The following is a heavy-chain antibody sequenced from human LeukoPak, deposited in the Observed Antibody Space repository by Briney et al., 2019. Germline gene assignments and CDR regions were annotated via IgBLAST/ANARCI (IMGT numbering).Heavy chain of an antibody. CDR3: ARRGTMVRGVYYMDV. Sequence: SVKVSCKASGGTFSSYAISWVRQAPGQGLEWMGGIIPIFGTANYAQKFQGRVTITTDESTSTAYMELSSLRSEDTAVYYCARRGTMVRGVYYMDVWGKGTTVTVSS. V-gene: IGHV1-69*05. D-gene: IGHD3-10*01. CDR2: IIPIFGTA. CDR1: GGTFSSYA. J-gene: IGHJ6*03.